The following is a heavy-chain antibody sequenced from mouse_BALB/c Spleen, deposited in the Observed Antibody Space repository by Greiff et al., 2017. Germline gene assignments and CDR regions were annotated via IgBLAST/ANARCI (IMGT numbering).Heavy chain of an antibody. CDR1: GFTFSSYG. CDR2: INSNGGST. CDR3: ARFYDYDGRYAMDY. Sequence: DVKLVESGGGLVQPGGSLKLSCAASGFTFSSYGMSWVRQTPDKRLELVATINSNGGSTYYPDSVKGRFTISRDNAKNTLYLQMSSLESEDTAMYYCARFYDYDGRYAMDYWGQGTSVTVSS. D-gene: IGHD2-4*01. V-gene: IGHV5-6-3*01. J-gene: IGHJ4*01.